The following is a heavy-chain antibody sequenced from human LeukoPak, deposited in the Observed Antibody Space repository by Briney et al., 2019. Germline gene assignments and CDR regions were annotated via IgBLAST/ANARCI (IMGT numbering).Heavy chain of an antibody. J-gene: IGHJ4*02. D-gene: IGHD6-19*01. CDR3: AKDHLPGIVVADRGY. CDR2: ISSSSSTI. CDR1: GFTFSSYG. V-gene: IGHV3-48*01. Sequence: GGSLRLSCAASGFTFSSYGMTWVRQAPGKGLEWVSYISSSSSTIYYADSVKGRFTISRDNAKNPLYLQINSLRAEDTAVYYCAKDHLPGIVVADRGYWGQGTLVTVSS.